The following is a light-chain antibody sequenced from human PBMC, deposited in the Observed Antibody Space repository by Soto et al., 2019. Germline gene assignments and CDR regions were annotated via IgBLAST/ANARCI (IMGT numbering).Light chain of an antibody. Sequence: DIVMTQSPATLSVSPGDTATLSCRASQSVSSNLAWYQQKPGQAPRLLIYDASTRASGIPARFSGSGSGTEFTLTITSLQSEDFAVYYCQQYNNWPPRVTFGQGTKVEIK. CDR1: QSVSSN. V-gene: IGKV3-15*01. CDR3: QQYNNWPPRVT. J-gene: IGKJ1*01. CDR2: DAS.